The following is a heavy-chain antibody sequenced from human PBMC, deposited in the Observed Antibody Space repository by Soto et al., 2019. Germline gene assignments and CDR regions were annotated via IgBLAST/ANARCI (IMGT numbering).Heavy chain of an antibody. CDR3: ATGAGAAAGTTYPRSWFDP. CDR1: GFTFSFYA. Sequence: LRLSCAASGFTFSFYAMNWVRQAPGKGLEWVSTISGSGGSTYHADSVKGRFTISRDNSKNTLYLQMNSLRAEDTAVYYCATGAGAAAGTTYPRSWFDPWGQGTLVTVSS. V-gene: IGHV3-23*01. J-gene: IGHJ5*02. D-gene: IGHD6-13*01. CDR2: ISGSGGST.